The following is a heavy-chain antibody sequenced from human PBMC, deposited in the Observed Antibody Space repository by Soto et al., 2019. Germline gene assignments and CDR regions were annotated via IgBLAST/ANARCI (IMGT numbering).Heavy chain of an antibody. Sequence: QVQLQESGPGLVKPSETLSLTCTVSGDSISSASYFWGWIRQPPGKGLEWIGSVYFVGNSYYNPSLKSRGSESVYASKHPCSLRLSSRTAGDTGVYYCVRFRGDYGKGVKRRYFDFGGKGTLVTVSS. CDR2: VYFVGNS. CDR3: VRFRGDYGKGVKRRYFDF. CDR1: GDSISSASYF. V-gene: IGHV4-39*01. D-gene: IGHD4-17*01. J-gene: IGHJ4*02.